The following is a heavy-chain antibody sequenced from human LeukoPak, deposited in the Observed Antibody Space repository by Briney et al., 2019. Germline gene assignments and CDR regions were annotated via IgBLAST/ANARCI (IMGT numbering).Heavy chain of an antibody. V-gene: IGHV4-4*07. Sequence: SETQSLTCTLSGGSISRYYWSWIRQPAGKGLEWIGRIYTSGSTNYNPSLKSRVTISVDKSKNQFSLKLSSVTAADTAVYYCARVQGYYYCMDVWGKGTTVTVSS. CDR2: IYTSGST. CDR3: ARVQGYYYCMDV. CDR1: GGSISRYY. J-gene: IGHJ6*03.